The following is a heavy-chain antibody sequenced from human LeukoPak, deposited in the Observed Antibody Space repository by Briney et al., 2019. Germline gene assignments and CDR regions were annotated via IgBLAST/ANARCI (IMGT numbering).Heavy chain of an antibody. J-gene: IGHJ4*02. Sequence: GSLRLSCAASGFTFSSYIMNWVRQAPGKGLQWVSYISSSSSTIHYAASVKGRFTISRDNAKNSLYLQMNSLRAEDTAVYYCARDPPRGDFWSGAGRYYFDYWGQGTLVTVSS. CDR2: ISSSSSTI. D-gene: IGHD3-3*01. V-gene: IGHV3-48*01. CDR1: GFTFSSYI. CDR3: ARDPPRGDFWSGAGRYYFDY.